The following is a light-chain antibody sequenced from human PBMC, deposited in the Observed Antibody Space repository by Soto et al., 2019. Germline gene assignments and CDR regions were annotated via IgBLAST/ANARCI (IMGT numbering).Light chain of an antibody. J-gene: IGLJ2*01. Sequence: QSVLTQPPSASGTPGLRVTVSCSGSSSNIGSHYVFWYQQFPGTAPKVLIHTDNQRPSGVPDRFSASKSGTAASLAISGLRSDDEADYYCATWDDSLSGVVFGGGTKVTVL. CDR2: TDN. V-gene: IGLV1-47*02. CDR3: ATWDDSLSGVV. CDR1: SSNIGSHY.